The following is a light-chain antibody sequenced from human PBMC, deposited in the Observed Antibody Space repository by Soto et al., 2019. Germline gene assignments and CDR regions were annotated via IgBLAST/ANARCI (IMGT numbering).Light chain of an antibody. Sequence: EIVLTQSPATLSLSPGERATLSCRASQSVSSYLAWYQQKPGQIPRLVIYDTSNRATGIPARFSGSGSGTDVTLTISSLEPEDLAVYYCQQRSNWPLMYTFGQGTKLEL. CDR1: QSVSSY. CDR3: QQRSNWPLMYT. V-gene: IGKV3-11*01. J-gene: IGKJ2*01. CDR2: DTS.